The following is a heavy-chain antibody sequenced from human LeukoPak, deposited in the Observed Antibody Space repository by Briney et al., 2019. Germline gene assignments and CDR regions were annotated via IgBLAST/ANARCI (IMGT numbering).Heavy chain of an antibody. CDR1: GYTFTGYY. V-gene: IGHV1-2*02. CDR3: ARDYGDYVPFDI. Sequence: ASAKVSCKASGYTFTGYYMHWVRQAPGQGLEWMGWINPNSGGTNYAQKFQGRVTMTRDTSISTAYMELSRLRSDDTAVYYCARDYGDYVPFDIWGQGTMVTVSS. CDR2: INPNSGGT. D-gene: IGHD4-17*01. J-gene: IGHJ3*02.